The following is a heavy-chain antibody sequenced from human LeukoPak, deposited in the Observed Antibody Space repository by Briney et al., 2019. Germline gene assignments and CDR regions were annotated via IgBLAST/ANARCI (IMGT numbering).Heavy chain of an antibody. CDR2: IYHSGST. J-gene: IGHJ4*02. CDR1: GGSISSYY. D-gene: IGHD3-10*01. Sequence: SETLSLTCTVSGGSISSYYWSWIRQPPGKGLEWIGYIYHSGSTYYNPSLKSRVTISVDRSKNQFSLKLSSVTAADTAVYYCARDFPSWFGELLYSYFDYWGQGTLVTVSS. V-gene: IGHV4-59*12. CDR3: ARDFPSWFGELLYSYFDY.